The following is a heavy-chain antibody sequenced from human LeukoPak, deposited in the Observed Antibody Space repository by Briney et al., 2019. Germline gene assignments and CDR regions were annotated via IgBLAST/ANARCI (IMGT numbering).Heavy chain of an antibody. Sequence: ASVKVSCKASGYIFTSYPIHWVRQAPGQGLEWMGWISAYNGNTNYAQKLQGRVTMTTDTSTSTAYMELRSLRSDDTAVYYCATSGYSYGEFDYWGQGTLVTVSS. CDR1: GYIFTSYP. CDR3: ATSGYSYGEFDY. J-gene: IGHJ4*02. D-gene: IGHD5-18*01. CDR2: ISAYNGNT. V-gene: IGHV1-18*01.